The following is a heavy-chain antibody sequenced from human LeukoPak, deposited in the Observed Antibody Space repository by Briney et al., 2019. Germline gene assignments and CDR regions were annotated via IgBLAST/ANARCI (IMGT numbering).Heavy chain of an antibody. J-gene: IGHJ4*02. CDR1: GGSFSGYY. Sequence: KTSETLSLTCAVYGGSFSGYYWSWIRQPPGKGLEWIGEINHSGSTNYDPSLKSRVTISVDTSKNQFSLKLSSVTAADTAVYYCARGPEAPDYWGQGTLVTVSS. D-gene: IGHD1-14*01. V-gene: IGHV4-34*01. CDR3: ARGPEAPDY. CDR2: INHSGST.